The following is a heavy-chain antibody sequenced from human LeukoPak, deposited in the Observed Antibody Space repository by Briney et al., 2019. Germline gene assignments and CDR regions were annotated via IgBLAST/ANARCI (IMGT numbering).Heavy chain of an antibody. Sequence: GGSPRHSCAASGFTFSSYGMHWVRQAPGKGLEWVAVISYAGSNKYYADSVKGRFTISRDNSKNALYLQMNSLGAEDTAVYYCARDSSGYYFDSWGQGTLVTVSS. CDR2: ISYAGSNK. CDR3: ARDSSGYYFDS. CDR1: GFTFSSYG. J-gene: IGHJ4*02. D-gene: IGHD3-22*01. V-gene: IGHV3-30*03.